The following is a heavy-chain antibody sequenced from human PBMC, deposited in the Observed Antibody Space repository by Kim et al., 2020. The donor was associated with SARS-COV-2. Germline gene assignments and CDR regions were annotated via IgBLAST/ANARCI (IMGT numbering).Heavy chain of an antibody. D-gene: IGHD5-18*01. CDR3: ATDSRFVDTAMGPEVPFYGMDV. CDR2: FDPEDGET. CDR1: GYTLTELS. J-gene: IGHJ6*02. Sequence: ASVKVSCKVSGYTLTELSMHWVRQAPGKGLEWMGGFDPEDGETIYAQKFQGRVTMTEDTSTDTAYMELSSLRSEDTAVYYCATDSRFVDTAMGPEVPFYGMDVWGQGTTVTVSS. V-gene: IGHV1-24*01.